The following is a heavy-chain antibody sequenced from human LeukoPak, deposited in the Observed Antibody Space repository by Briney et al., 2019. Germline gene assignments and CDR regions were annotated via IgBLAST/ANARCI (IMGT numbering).Heavy chain of an antibody. CDR1: GYSFTSYW. D-gene: IGHD2-21*02. CDR2: IYPGDSDT. V-gene: IGHV5-51*01. J-gene: IGHJ2*01. Sequence: GESLKISCKGSGYSFTSYWIAWVRQMPGKGLEWMGIIYPGDSDTRYSPSFQGQVTISVDKSITTAYLQWSSLQASDTAIYFCARVVVVTATHWYFDLWGRGSLVTVFS. CDR3: ARVVVVTATHWYFDL.